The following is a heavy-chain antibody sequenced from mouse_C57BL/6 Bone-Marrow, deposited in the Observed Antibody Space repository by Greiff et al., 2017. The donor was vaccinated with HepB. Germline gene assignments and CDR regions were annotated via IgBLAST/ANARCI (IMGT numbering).Heavy chain of an antibody. D-gene: IGHD2-4*01. V-gene: IGHV1-5*01. Sequence: EVQLQQSGTVLARPGASVKMSCKTSGYTFTSYWMHWVKQRPGQGLEWIGAIYPGNSDTSYNQKFKGKAKLTAVTSASTAYMELSSLTNEDSAVYYCIHDYDVVDFDYWGQGTTLTVSS. CDR2: IYPGNSDT. CDR3: IHDYDVVDFDY. CDR1: GYTFTSYW. J-gene: IGHJ2*01.